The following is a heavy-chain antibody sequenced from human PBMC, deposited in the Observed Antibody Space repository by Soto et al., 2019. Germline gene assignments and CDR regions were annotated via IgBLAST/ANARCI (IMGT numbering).Heavy chain of an antibody. CDR2: INHSGST. V-gene: IGHV4-34*01. CDR3: ARGSSGWSTSLYYYYYMDV. CDR1: GGSFSGYY. D-gene: IGHD2-2*01. Sequence: SETLSLTCAVYGGSFSGYYWSWIRQPPGKGLEWIGEINHSGSTNYNPSLKSRVTISVDTSKNQFSLKLSSVTAADTAVYYCARGSSGWSTSLYYYYYMDVWGKGTTVTVSS. J-gene: IGHJ6*03.